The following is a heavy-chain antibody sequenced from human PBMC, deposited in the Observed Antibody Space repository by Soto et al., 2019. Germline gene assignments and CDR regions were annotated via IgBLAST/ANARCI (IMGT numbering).Heavy chain of an antibody. V-gene: IGHV1-18*01. CDR2: ISAYNGNT. CDR3: ARPLLWFGEGLDYGMDV. CDR1: GYTFTSYG. J-gene: IGHJ6*02. Sequence: QVQLVQSGAEVKKPGASVKVSCKASGYTFTSYGISWVRQSPGQGLEWMGWISAYNGNTNNAQKLQGRVTMTTDTSTSTAYRELRRLRSDDTAVYYCARPLLWFGEGLDYGMDVWGQGTTVTVSS. D-gene: IGHD3-10*01.